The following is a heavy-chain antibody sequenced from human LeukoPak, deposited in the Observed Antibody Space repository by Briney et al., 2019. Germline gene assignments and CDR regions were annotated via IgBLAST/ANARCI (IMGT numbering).Heavy chain of an antibody. CDR3: ARDEQQLVRPFDY. CDR2: ISSSSSTI. D-gene: IGHD6-13*01. V-gene: IGHV3-48*01. Sequence: GGSLRLSCAASGFTFSSYSMNWVRQAPGKGLGWVSYISSSSSTIYYADSVKGRFTISRDNAKNSLYLQMNSLRAEDTAVYYCARDEQQLVRPFDYWGQGTLVTVSS. J-gene: IGHJ4*02. CDR1: GFTFSSYS.